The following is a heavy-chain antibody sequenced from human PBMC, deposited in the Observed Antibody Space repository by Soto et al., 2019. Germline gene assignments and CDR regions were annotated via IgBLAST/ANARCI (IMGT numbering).Heavy chain of an antibody. CDR1: GYTFTSYY. D-gene: IGHD2-8*01. V-gene: IGHV1-46*01. Sequence: QVQLVQSGAEVKKPGASMKVSCKASGYTFTSYYMHWVRQAPGQGLEWMGVINPSGGSTSYAQKSQGRVTMTRDTSTSTVYMELSSLRSEDTAVYYCARSRLMVYDAFDIWGQGTMVNVSS. CDR2: INPSGGST. CDR3: ARSRLMVYDAFDI. J-gene: IGHJ3*02.